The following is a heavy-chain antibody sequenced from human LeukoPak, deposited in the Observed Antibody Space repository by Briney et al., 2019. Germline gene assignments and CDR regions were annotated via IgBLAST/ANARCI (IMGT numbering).Heavy chain of an antibody. CDR2: ISYDGSNK. V-gene: IGHV3-30-3*01. CDR1: GFTFSSYA. CDR3: AGAGSSGWSLDY. D-gene: IGHD6-19*01. Sequence: GGSLRLSCSASGFTFSSYAMHWVRQAPGKGLEWVAVISYDGSNKYYADSVKGRFTISRDNSKNTLYLQMNSLRAEDTAVHYCAGAGSSGWSLDYWGQGTLVTVSS. J-gene: IGHJ4*02.